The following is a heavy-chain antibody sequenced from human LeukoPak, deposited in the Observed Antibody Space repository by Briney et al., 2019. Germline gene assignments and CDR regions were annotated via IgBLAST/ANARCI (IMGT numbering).Heavy chain of an antibody. CDR2: ISYDGSNK. J-gene: IGHJ6*03. CDR1: GFTFSSYA. Sequence: PGGSLRLSCAASGFTFSSYAMHWVRQAPGKGLEWVAVISYDGSNKYYADSVKGRFTISRDNSKNTLYLQMNSLRAEDTAVYYCARGPYYDFWSGPPPYYYYYMDVWGKGTTVTVSS. V-gene: IGHV3-30*04. D-gene: IGHD3-3*01. CDR3: ARGPYYDFWSGPPPYYYYYMDV.